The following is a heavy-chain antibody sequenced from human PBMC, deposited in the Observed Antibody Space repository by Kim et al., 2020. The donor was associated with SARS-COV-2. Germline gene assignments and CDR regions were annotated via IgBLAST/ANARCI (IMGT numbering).Heavy chain of an antibody. V-gene: IGHV5-10-1*01. CDR2: SYT. Sequence: SYTNYSPSFQGHVTISADKSISTAYLQWSSLKASDAAMYYCARPSDDFDYWGQGTLVTVSS. CDR3: ARPSDDFDY. D-gene: IGHD3-3*01. J-gene: IGHJ4*02.